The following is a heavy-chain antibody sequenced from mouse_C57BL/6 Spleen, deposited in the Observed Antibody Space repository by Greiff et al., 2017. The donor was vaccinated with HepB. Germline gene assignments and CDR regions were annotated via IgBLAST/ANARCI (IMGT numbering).Heavy chain of an antibody. CDR1: GFTFSSYA. Sequence: EVQVVESGGGLVKPGGSLKLSCAASGFTFSSYAMSWVRQTPEKRLEWVATISDGGSYTYYPDNVKGRFTISRDNAKNNLYLQMSHLKSEDTAMYYCARGGAYYSNYGFAYWGQGTLVTVSA. J-gene: IGHJ3*01. D-gene: IGHD2-5*01. CDR3: ARGGAYYSNYGFAY. CDR2: ISDGGSYT. V-gene: IGHV5-4*01.